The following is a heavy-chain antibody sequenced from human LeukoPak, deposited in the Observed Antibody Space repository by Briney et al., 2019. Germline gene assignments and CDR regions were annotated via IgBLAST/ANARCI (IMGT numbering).Heavy chain of an antibody. V-gene: IGHV4-39*07. CDR3: ARANYYDSSGVRY. D-gene: IGHD3-22*01. CDR2: IYYSGST. Sequence: SETLSLTCTVSGGSISSSNYYWGWIRQPPGKGLEWIGSIYYSGSTYYNPSLKSRVTISVDTSKNQFSLKLSSVTAADTAVYYCARANYYDSSGVRYWGQGTLVTVSS. J-gene: IGHJ4*02. CDR1: GGSISSSNYY.